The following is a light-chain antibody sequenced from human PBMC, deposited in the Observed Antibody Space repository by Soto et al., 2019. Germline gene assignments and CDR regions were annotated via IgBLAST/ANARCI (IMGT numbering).Light chain of an antibody. J-gene: IGKJ5*01. Sequence: DIQMTQSPSSVSASVGDIVTINCRASQGITNRLAWYQQKPGKAPKLLIYEASSLQSGVPSRISGSGSGTDFTLTISSLQPEDFATYYCQQANSFPITFGQGTRLEIK. CDR1: QGITNR. V-gene: IGKV1D-12*01. CDR2: EAS. CDR3: QQANSFPIT.